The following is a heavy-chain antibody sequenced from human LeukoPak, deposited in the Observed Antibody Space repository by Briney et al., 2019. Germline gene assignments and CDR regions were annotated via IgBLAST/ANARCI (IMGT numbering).Heavy chain of an antibody. D-gene: IGHD6-19*01. Sequence: SGGSLRLSCAASGFTVSSNYMSWVRQAPGKGLEWVSGISGSGDSTYYADSVKGRFTISRDNSKNTLYLQMNSLRVEDTAAYYCAKVRAPSGWFNSDYWGQGTLVTVSS. CDR2: ISGSGDST. CDR3: AKVRAPSGWFNSDY. CDR1: GFTVSSNY. J-gene: IGHJ4*02. V-gene: IGHV3-23*01.